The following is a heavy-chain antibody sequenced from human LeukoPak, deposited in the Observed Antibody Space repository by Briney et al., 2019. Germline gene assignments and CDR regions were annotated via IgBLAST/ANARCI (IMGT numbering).Heavy chain of an antibody. CDR3: ARDPDSSGYYYGDAFGI. V-gene: IGHV3-7*01. D-gene: IGHD3-22*01. CDR2: IKQDGSEK. J-gene: IGHJ3*02. Sequence: GGSLRLSCAASGFTFSSYWMSWVRQAPGKGLEWVANIKQDGSEKYYVDSVKGRFTISRDNAKNSLYLQMNSLRAEDTAVYYCARDPDSSGYYYGDAFGIWGQGTMVTVSS. CDR1: GFTFSSYW.